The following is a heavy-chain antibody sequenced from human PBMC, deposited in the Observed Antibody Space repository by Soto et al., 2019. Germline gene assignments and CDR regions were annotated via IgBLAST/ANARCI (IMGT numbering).Heavy chain of an antibody. D-gene: IGHD2-15*01. CDR2: INPNGGYT. Sequence: QVRLAQSGTEGKQSGTSVRVSCTASGYRFIDNYILWVRQAPGQGPEWRGIINPNGGYTRYAQKFQRRVTLTRDTSTRTLYIEIVTLTSADTAMYYCARRVRRDFSRGYYFDYWGQGTQVTVTS. V-gene: IGHV1-46*01. CDR3: ARRVRRDFSRGYYFDY. CDR1: GYRFIDNY. J-gene: IGHJ4*02.